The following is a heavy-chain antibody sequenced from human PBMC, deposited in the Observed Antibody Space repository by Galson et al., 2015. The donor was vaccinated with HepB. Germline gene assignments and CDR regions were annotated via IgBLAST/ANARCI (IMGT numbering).Heavy chain of an antibody. Sequence: SVKVSCKVSGYTLTELSMHWVRQAPGKGLEWMGGFDPEDGETIYAQKFQGRVTMTEDTSTDTAYMELSSLRSEDTAVYYCATSERQLVNYFDYWGQGTLVTVSS. CDR3: ATSERQLVNYFDY. V-gene: IGHV1-24*01. CDR2: FDPEDGET. CDR1: GYTLTELS. D-gene: IGHD6-13*01. J-gene: IGHJ4*02.